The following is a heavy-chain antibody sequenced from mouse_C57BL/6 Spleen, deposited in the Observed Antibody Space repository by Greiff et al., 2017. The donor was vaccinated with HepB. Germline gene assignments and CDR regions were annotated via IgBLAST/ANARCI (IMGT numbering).Heavy chain of an antibody. D-gene: IGHD2-4*01. CDR1: GYAFSSYW. Sequence: VQGVESGAELVKPGASVKISCKASGYAFSSYWMNWVKQRPGKGLEWIGQIYPGDGDTNYNGKFKGKATLTADKSSSTAYMQLSSLTSEDSAVYFCARWDYDYDVGFAYWGQGTLVTVSA. CDR2: IYPGDGDT. J-gene: IGHJ3*01. CDR3: ARWDYDYDVGFAY. V-gene: IGHV1-80*01.